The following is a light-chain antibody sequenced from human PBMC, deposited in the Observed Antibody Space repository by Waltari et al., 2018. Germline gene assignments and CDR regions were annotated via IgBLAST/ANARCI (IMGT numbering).Light chain of an antibody. CDR2: AAS. CDR3: QQTYSNFRT. Sequence: DIQMTQPPSSLSASVGPTVSIACRASQRISSYLNWYQQKPGQAPKLLIYAASSLESGVPSRFSGSGFGTDFTLTINSLQPEDFAVYYCQQTYSNFRTFGQGTKVDVK. CDR1: QRISSY. J-gene: IGKJ1*01. V-gene: IGKV1-39*01.